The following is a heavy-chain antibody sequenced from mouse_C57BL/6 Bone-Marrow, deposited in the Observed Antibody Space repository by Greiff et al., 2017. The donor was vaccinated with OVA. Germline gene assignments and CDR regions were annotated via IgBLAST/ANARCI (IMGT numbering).Heavy chain of an antibody. CDR1: GFTFSSYA. V-gene: IGHV5-4*03. CDR2: ISDGGSYT. J-gene: IGHJ4*01. CDR3: AGYYYGSSPYAMDY. Sequence: EVKLVESGGGLVKPGGSLKLSCAASGFTFSSYAMSWVRQTPEKRLEWVATISDGGSYTYYPDNVKGRFTISRDNAKNNLYLQMSHLKSEDTAMYYCAGYYYGSSPYAMDYWGQRTSVTVSS. D-gene: IGHD1-1*01.